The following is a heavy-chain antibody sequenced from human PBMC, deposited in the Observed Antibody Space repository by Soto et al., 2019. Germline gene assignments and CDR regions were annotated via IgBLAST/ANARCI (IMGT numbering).Heavy chain of an antibody. J-gene: IGHJ4*02. CDR3: VKAEHIVVVPAAYDY. CDR2: VSSNGGST. D-gene: IGHD2-2*01. V-gene: IGHV3-64D*08. Sequence: GGSLRLSCSASGFTFSNYAMHWVRQAPGKGLEYVSAVSSNGGSTYYADSVKGRFTISRDNSKNTLYLQMSSLRAEDTAVYYCVKAEHIVVVPAAYDYWGQGTLVTVSS. CDR1: GFTFSNYA.